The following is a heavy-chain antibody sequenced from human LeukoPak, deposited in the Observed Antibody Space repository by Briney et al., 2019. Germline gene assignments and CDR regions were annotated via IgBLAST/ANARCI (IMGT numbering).Heavy chain of an antibody. D-gene: IGHD1-7*01. V-gene: IGHV3-33*08. Sequence: GGSLRLSCAASGFTFSSYAMSWVRQAPGKGLEWVAVKWYDGSNKYYADSVKGRFTISRDNAKNSLYLQMNSLRAEDTAIYYCAREDDWNYEDYWGQGTLVTVSS. CDR3: AREDDWNYEDY. CDR2: KWYDGSNK. J-gene: IGHJ4*02. CDR1: GFTFSSYA.